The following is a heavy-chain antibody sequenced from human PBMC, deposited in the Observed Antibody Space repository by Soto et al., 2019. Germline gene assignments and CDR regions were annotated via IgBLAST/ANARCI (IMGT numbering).Heavy chain of an antibody. CDR2: ISVSGGST. J-gene: IGHJ4*02. CDR3: SFAPNWTYQLTRY. D-gene: IGHD2-2*01. V-gene: IGHV3-23*01. CDR1: GFTFSSYA. Sequence: PGGSLRRSCAASGFTFSSYAMSWVRQAPGKGLEWVSAISVSGGSTYYADSAKGRFTISRDNSKNTLYLQMNSLRAEDTAVYYCSFAPNWTYQLTRYWGRGTQVTVSS.